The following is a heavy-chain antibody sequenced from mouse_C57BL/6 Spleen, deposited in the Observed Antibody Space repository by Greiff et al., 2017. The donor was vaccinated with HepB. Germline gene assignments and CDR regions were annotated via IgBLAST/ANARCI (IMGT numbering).Heavy chain of an antibody. V-gene: IGHV14-4*01. CDR3: TPTTVGGGAMDY. J-gene: IGHJ4*01. D-gene: IGHD1-1*01. CDR1: GFNIKDDY. CDR2: IDPENGDT. Sequence: EVQLQQSGAELVRPGASVKLSCTASGFNIKDDYMHWVKQRPEQGLEWIGWIDPENGDTEYASKFQGKATITADTSSNTAYLQLSSLTSEDTAVYYCTPTTVGGGAMDYWGQGTSVTVSS.